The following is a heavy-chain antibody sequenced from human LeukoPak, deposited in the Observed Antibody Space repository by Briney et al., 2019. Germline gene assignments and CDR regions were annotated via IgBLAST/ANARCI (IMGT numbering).Heavy chain of an antibody. V-gene: IGHV3-74*01. J-gene: IGHJ4*02. CDR3: ARGLFGPDY. Sequence: GASLRLSCAASGFTFSNHWMHWVSQAPGKGLVWVSRINNDGSNTVYANSVKGRFTISRDNAKNTLYLQMNSLRAEDTAVYYCARGLFGPDYWGQGTLVTDSS. CDR1: GFTFSNHW. CDR2: INNDGSNT. D-gene: IGHD3-22*01.